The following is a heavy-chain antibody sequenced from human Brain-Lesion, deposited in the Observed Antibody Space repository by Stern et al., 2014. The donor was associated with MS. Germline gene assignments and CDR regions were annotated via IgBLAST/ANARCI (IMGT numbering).Heavy chain of an antibody. D-gene: IGHD2-2*01. CDR3: ARGRVVPGFQYYATDV. V-gene: IGHV4-61*02. Sequence: QVQLVESGPGLVKPSQTLSLSCTVSGGSISSGGYYWSWIRQPAGKGLEWIGRIFNSGSTRYNPSLKSRVTISIDTSKNQFPLRLNSMTAADTAVYYCARGRVVPGFQYYATDVWGQGTTVIVSS. CDR2: IFNSGST. J-gene: IGHJ6*02. CDR1: GGSISSGGYY.